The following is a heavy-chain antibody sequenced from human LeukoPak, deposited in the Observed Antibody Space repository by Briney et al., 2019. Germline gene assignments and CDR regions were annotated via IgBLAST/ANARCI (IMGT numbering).Heavy chain of an antibody. Sequence: PGGSLRLSCAASGFTFSSYGMSWVRQAPGKGLEWVSAISGSGGSTYYADSVKGRFTISRDNSKNTLYLQMNSLKTEDTAVYYCTRGKGDQGWYWGQGTLVTVSS. CDR1: GFTFSSYG. V-gene: IGHV3-23*01. CDR3: TRGKGDQGWY. J-gene: IGHJ4*02. D-gene: IGHD2-15*01. CDR2: ISGSGGST.